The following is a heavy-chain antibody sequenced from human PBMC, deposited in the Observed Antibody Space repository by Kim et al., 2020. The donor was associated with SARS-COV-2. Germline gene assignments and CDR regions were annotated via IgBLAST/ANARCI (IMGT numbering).Heavy chain of an antibody. J-gene: IGHJ6*02. CDR2: IYYSWST. Sequence: SETLSLTCTVSGGSISSYCRSWIRQPPGQGLEWVGNIYYSWSTNDNPSLKNQVTLTVGTSKNQVSLKLHSAPDADTVVDYCASGYYWTYWYYYGMDGWG. D-gene: IGHD3-22*01. CDR1: GGSISSYC. CDR3: ASGYYWTYWYYYGMDG. V-gene: IGHV4-59*01.